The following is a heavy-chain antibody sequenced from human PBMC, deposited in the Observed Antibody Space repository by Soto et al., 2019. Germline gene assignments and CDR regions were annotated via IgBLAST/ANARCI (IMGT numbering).Heavy chain of an antibody. CDR1: GFTFSSYA. CDR3: ARDREGGWPGYYYYGMDV. Sequence: GGSLRLSCAASGFTFSSYAMHWVRQAPGKGLEWVAVISYDGSNKYYADSVKGRFTISRDNSKNTLYLQMNSLRAEDTAVYYCARDREGGWPGYYYYGMDVWGQGTTVTVSS. CDR2: ISYDGSNK. V-gene: IGHV3-30-3*01. J-gene: IGHJ6*02. D-gene: IGHD6-19*01.